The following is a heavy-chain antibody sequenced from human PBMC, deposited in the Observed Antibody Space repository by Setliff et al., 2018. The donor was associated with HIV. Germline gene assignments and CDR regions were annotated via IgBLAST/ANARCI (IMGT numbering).Heavy chain of an antibody. D-gene: IGHD3-22*01. J-gene: IGHJ4*02. Sequence: GGSLRLSCAASGFTSSNYEMNWVRQAPGKGLEWVSYISSSGTTIYYADSVKGRFTISRDNAKNSLYLQLNSLRAEDTAVYYCARPNHYDSSGSFDYWGQGTLVTVSS. CDR1: GFTSSNYE. CDR3: ARPNHYDSSGSFDY. V-gene: IGHV3-48*03. CDR2: ISSSGTTI.